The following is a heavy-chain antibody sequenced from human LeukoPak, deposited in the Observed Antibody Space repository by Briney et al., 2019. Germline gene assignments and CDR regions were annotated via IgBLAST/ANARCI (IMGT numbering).Heavy chain of an antibody. V-gene: IGHV3-30-3*01. CDR2: ISYDGSNK. J-gene: IGHJ6*02. CDR1: GFTFSSYA. CDR3: ARAIGYYYYYYGMDV. Sequence: GGSLRLYCAASGFTFSSYAMHWVRQAPGKGLEWVAVISYDGSNKYYADSVKGRFTISRDNSKNTLYLQMNSLRAEDTAVYYCARAIGYYYYYYGMDVWGQGTTVTVSS. D-gene: IGHD1-26*01.